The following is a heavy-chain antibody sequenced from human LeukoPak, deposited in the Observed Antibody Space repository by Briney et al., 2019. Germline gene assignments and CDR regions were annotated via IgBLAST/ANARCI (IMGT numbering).Heavy chain of an antibody. V-gene: IGHV4-34*01. D-gene: IGHD3-10*01. CDR1: GGSFSGYY. Sequence: SETLSLTCGVYGGSFSGYYWSWIRQPPGKGLEWIGEINHSGSTNYNPSLKSRVTMSLDTSKNQFSLKLTSVTAADTAVYYCARDGYGSGSRIDYWGQGTLVTVSS. CDR3: ARDGYGSGSRIDY. J-gene: IGHJ4*02. CDR2: INHSGST.